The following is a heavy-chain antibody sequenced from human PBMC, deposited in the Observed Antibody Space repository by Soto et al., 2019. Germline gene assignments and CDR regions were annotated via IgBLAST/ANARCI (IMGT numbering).Heavy chain of an antibody. CDR3: ARGWDDINYSYYGMDV. D-gene: IGHD3-9*01. J-gene: IGHJ6*02. CDR2: MNPNSGNT. CDR1: GYTFTSYD. V-gene: IGHV1-8*01. Sequence: QVQLVQSGAEVKKPGASVKVSCKASGYTFTSYDINWVRQATGQGLEWMGWMNPNSGNTGYAQKFQGRVTMTRNTSISTAYMELSSLRSEDTAVYYCARGWDDINYSYYGMDVWGQGTTVTVSS.